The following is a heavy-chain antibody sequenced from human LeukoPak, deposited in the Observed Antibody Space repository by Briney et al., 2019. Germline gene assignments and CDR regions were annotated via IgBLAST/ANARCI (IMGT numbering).Heavy chain of an antibody. CDR3: ARVGIMATMFIDY. CDR2: IYYSGST. V-gene: IGHV4-30-4*01. D-gene: IGHD5-12*01. CDR1: GGSISSGDYY. Sequence: SQTLSLTCTVSGGSISSGDYYWSWIRQPPGKGLEWIGYIYYSGSTYYNPSLKSRVTISVDTSKNQFSLKLSSVTAADTAVYYCARVGIMATMFIDYWGQGTLVTVSS. J-gene: IGHJ4*02.